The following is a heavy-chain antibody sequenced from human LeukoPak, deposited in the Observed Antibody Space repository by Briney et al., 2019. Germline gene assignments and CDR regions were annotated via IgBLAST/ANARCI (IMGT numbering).Heavy chain of an antibody. CDR2: INHSGST. CDR1: GGSFSGYY. J-gene: IGHJ3*02. V-gene: IGHV4-34*01. D-gene: IGHD3-10*01. Sequence: SETLSLTCAVYGGSFSGYYWSWIRQPPGKGLEWIGEINHSGSTNYNPSLKSRVTISVDTSRNQFSLKLNSVTAADTAVYYCAKSNGYGLIDIWGQGTMVTVSS. CDR3: AKSNGYGLIDI.